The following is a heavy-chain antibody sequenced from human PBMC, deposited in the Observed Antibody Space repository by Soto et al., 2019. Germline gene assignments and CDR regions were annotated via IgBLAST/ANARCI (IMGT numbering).Heavy chain of an antibody. Sequence: LVICNESSEYXFSSYMLPWMRDIAGKGLELIGTIDPSDSFIYLSPSLKGHVTISVDKSINTALVPWSSLNASESAMYYFARRSRRFGETYYGLDVWGQGTTVTVSS. CDR1: EYXFSSYM. D-gene: IGHD3-16*01. CDR2: IDPSDSFI. CDR3: ARRSRRFGETYYGLDV. V-gene: IGHV5-10-1*01. J-gene: IGHJ6*02.